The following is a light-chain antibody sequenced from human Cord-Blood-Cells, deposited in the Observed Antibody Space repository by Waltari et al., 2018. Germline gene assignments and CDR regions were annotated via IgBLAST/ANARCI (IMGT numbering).Light chain of an antibody. J-gene: IGLJ1*01. V-gene: IGLV2-23*01. CDR3: CSYAGSYV. Sequence: QSALTQPASVSGSPGQSITISCPGTSRDVGSYNLVSWYQQHPGKAPKLMIYEGSKRPSGVSNRFSGSKSGNTASLTISGLQAEDEADYYCCSYAGSYVFGTGTKVTVL. CDR2: EGS. CDR1: SRDVGSYNL.